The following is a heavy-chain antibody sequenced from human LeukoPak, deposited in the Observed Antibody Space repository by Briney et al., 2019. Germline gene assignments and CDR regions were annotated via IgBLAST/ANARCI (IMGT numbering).Heavy chain of an antibody. V-gene: IGHV4-39*07. Sequence: PSETLSLTCTVSGGSISSSSYYWGWIRQPPGKGLEWIGSIYYSGSTYYNPSLKSRVTISVDTSKNQFSLKLSSVTAADTAVYYCARDAPGYCSGGSCRYLGLYYYYGMDVWGQGTTVTVSS. D-gene: IGHD2-15*01. CDR1: GGSISSSSYY. J-gene: IGHJ6*02. CDR2: IYYSGST. CDR3: ARDAPGYCSGGSCRYLGLYYYYGMDV.